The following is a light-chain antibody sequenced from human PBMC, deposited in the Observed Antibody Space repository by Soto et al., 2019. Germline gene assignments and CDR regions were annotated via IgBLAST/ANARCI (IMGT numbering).Light chain of an antibody. CDR3: QQYGRSLFT. Sequence: EVVLTQSPGTLSLSPGETVTLSCRASQTIISSYLVWYQQKPGQAPRLLIYGASSRATGIPDRFSGSGSGTDFTLTISGLEPEDSAVYYCQQYGRSLFTFGQGTRLEIK. CDR1: QTIISSY. J-gene: IGKJ5*01. CDR2: GAS. V-gene: IGKV3-20*01.